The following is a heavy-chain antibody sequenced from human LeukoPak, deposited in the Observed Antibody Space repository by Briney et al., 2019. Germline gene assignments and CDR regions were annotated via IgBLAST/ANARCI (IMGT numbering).Heavy chain of an antibody. CDR3: ARQSPQQLVGAFDI. D-gene: IGHD6-13*01. CDR2: IYYSGST. J-gene: IGHJ3*02. Sequence: SETLSLTCTVSGGSISSYYWSWIRQPPGKGLEWIGYIYYSGSTNYNPSLKSRVTISVDTSKNQFSLKLSSVTAADTAVYYCARQSPQQLVGAFDIWGQGTMVTVSS. V-gene: IGHV4-59*01. CDR1: GGSISSYY.